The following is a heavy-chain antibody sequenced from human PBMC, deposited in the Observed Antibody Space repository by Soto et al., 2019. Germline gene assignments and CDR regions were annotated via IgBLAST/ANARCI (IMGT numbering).Heavy chain of an antibody. CDR1: SGSISSSNW. CDR2: IYHSVST. J-gene: IGHJ3*02. Sequence: QVQLQESGPGLVKPSGTLSLTCAVSSGSISSSNWWSWVRQPPGKGLEWIGEIYHSVSTNYNPSLKSRVTMSVVKSKDQFSLKLSSVTAADTAVDYCARVAAAGPYMWAFDIWCQGTMVTVSS. V-gene: IGHV4-4*02. D-gene: IGHD6-13*01. CDR3: ARVAAAGPYMWAFDI.